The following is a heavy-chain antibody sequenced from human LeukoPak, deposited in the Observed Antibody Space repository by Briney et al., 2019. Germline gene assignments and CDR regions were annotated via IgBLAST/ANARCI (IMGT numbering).Heavy chain of an antibody. CDR2: INPNSGGT. CDR3: ARRYCSSTSCYTSYWFDP. CDR1: GYTFTGYY. V-gene: IGHV1-2*02. D-gene: IGHD2-2*02. J-gene: IGHJ5*02. Sequence: GASVKVSCKASGYTFTGYYMHWVRQAPGQGLEWMGWINPNSGGTNYAQKFQGRVTMTRDTSISTAYMELSRLRSDDTAVYYCARRYCSSTSCYTSYWFDPWGQGTLVTVSS.